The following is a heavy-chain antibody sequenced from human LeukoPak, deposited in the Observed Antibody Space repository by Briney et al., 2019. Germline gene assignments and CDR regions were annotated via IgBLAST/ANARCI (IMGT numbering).Heavy chain of an antibody. J-gene: IGHJ3*02. CDR3: TTGLELLWFGELLFDAFDI. D-gene: IGHD3-10*01. CDR1: GFTFSNAW. Sequence: PGGSLRLSCAASGFTFSNAWMSWVRQAPGKGLEWVGRIKSKTDGGTTDYAAPVKGRFTISRDDSKNTLYLQMNSLKTEDIAVYYCTTGLELLWFGELLFDAFDIWGQGTMVTVSS. V-gene: IGHV3-15*01. CDR2: IKSKTDGGTT.